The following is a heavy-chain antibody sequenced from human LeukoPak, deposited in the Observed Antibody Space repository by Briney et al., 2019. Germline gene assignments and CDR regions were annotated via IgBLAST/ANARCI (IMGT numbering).Heavy chain of an antibody. Sequence: NPSETLSLTCTVSGVSISSCGYSWSWIPHHPGKGLEWIGYIYYGGSTYYNPSLKSRLTISLDTSNNQFSLKLSSVTAADTAVYYCARGPVRDYSNYWGQGTLVTVSS. J-gene: IGHJ4*02. CDR2: IYYGGST. D-gene: IGHD4-11*01. CDR1: GVSISSCGYS. V-gene: IGHV4-31*03. CDR3: ARGPVRDYSNY.